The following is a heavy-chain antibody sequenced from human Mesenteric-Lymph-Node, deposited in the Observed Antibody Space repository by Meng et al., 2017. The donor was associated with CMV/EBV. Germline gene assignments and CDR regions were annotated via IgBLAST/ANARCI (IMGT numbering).Heavy chain of an antibody. D-gene: IGHD4-11*01. J-gene: IGHJ6*02. V-gene: IGHV4-34*01. CDR1: GGSFNDYY. CDR3: ARGSLRRYVYMTTVPTNYYYGMDV. Sequence: GSLRLSCAVYGGSFNDYYWSWIRQPPGKGLEWIGEINHSGSTNYNPSLKSRVTMSVDTSKNQFSLMLSSVTAADTAVYYCARGSLRRYVYMTTVPTNYYYGMDVWGQGTTVTVSS. CDR2: INHSGST.